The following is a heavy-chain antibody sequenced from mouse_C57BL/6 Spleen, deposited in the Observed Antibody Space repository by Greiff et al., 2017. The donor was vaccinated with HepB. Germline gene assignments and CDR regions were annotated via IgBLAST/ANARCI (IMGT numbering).Heavy chain of an antibody. J-gene: IGHJ3*01. Sequence: QVQLQQPGTELVKPGASVKLSCKASGYTFTSYWMHWVKQRPGQGLEWIGNINPSNGGTNYNEKFKSKATLTVDKSSSTAYMRLRSLTSEDSAVYYCARQDYYGSWVLAYWGQGTLVTVSA. V-gene: IGHV1-53*01. D-gene: IGHD1-1*01. CDR1: GYTFTSYW. CDR3: ARQDYYGSWVLAY. CDR2: INPSNGGT.